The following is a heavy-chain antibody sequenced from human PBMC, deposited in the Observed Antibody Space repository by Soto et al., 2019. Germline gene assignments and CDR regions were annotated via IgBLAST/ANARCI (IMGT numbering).Heavy chain of an antibody. CDR1: GGSISSYY. CDR2: IYYSGST. V-gene: IGHV4-59*01. CDR3: AGIPYYDFWSGYYFFDY. D-gene: IGHD3-3*01. J-gene: IGHJ4*02. Sequence: SETLSLTCTVSGGSISSYYWSWIRQPPGKGLEWIGYIYYSGSTNYNPSLKSRVTISVDTSKNQFSLKLSSVTAADTAVYYCAGIPYYDFWSGYYFFDYWGQGTLVTVSS.